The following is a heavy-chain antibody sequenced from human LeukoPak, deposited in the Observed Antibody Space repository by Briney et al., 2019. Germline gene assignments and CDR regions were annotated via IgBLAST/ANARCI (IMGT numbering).Heavy chain of an antibody. V-gene: IGHV3-48*02. Sequence: PGGSLRLSCAAHGFTFRSYSMSWDRQAPGQWLEWVAYISGSSSPIYYADSVKGRVTISRDNAKDSLYLQMTSLRDEDTAVYYCARVSGSYYFDYWGQRTLVTVSP. CDR1: GFTFRSYS. CDR2: ISGSSSPI. CDR3: ARVSGSYYFDY. J-gene: IGHJ4*02. D-gene: IGHD3-10*01.